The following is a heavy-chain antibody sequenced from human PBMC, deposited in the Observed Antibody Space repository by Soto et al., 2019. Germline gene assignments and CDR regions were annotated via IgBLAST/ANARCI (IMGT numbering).Heavy chain of an antibody. J-gene: IGHJ4*02. CDR3: ARCMDAIFGVVMSY. CDR2: ISAYNGNT. Sequence: ASVKVSCKASGYTFTSYGISWVRQAPGQGLEWMGWISAYNGNTNYAQKLQGRVTMTTDTSTSTAYMELRSLRSDDTAVYYCARCMDAIFGVVMSYWGQGTLVTVSS. CDR1: GYTFTSYG. D-gene: IGHD3-3*01. V-gene: IGHV1-18*01.